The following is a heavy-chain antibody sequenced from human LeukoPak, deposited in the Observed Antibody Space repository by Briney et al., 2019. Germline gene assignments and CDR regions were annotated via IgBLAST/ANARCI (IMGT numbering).Heavy chain of an antibody. D-gene: IGHD6-13*01. Sequence: GGSLRLSCAASGFTFSTYWMHWVRQAPGKGLEWVSRINPDGITTTCADSVKGRFTISRDNAKNTLFLQMNSLRAEDTAVYYCAKAAGTYYFDYWGQGTLVTVSS. CDR3: AKAAGTYYFDY. CDR1: GFTFSTYW. CDR2: INPDGITT. V-gene: IGHV3-74*01. J-gene: IGHJ4*02.